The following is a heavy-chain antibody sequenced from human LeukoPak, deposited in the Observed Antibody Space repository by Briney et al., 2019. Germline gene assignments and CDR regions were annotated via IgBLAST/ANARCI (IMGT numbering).Heavy chain of an antibody. Sequence: PGGSLRLSCAASGFTFSSYSMNWVRQAPGKGLEWVSSISSSSSYIYYADSVKGRFTISRDNSKNTLYLQMNSLRAEDTAVYYCAKSYYYDSSGYPHDYWGQGTLVTVSS. D-gene: IGHD3-22*01. V-gene: IGHV3-21*04. CDR2: ISSSSSYI. CDR3: AKSYYYDSSGYPHDY. CDR1: GFTFSSYS. J-gene: IGHJ4*02.